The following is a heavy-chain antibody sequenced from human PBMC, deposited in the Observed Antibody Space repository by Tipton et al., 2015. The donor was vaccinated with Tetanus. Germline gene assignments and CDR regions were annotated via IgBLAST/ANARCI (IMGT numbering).Heavy chain of an antibody. J-gene: IGHJ4*02. V-gene: IGHV4-59*01. CDR2: TYDSGRI. Sequence: TLSLTCTVSGGSMRGDHWSWIRQPPGKGLEWLGHTYDSGRINYNPSLKSRFTISVDASRNQFSLTLNSVTAADTAVYFCAGYRVGWGGRGYWGQGSLVTVSS. CDR3: AGYRVGWGGRGY. D-gene: IGHD5-24*01. CDR1: GGSMRGDH.